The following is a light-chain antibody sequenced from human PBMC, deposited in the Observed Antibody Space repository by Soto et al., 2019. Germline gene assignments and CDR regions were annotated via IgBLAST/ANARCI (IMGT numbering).Light chain of an antibody. CDR1: SSDVGGYNY. CDR2: EGS. J-gene: IGLJ2*01. Sequence: QSVLTQPPSASGSPGQSVTISCTGTSSDVGGYNYVSWYQQHPGKAPKLMIYEGSKRPSGVSNRFSGSKSGNTASLTISGLQAEDEADYYCCSYAGSRGLVFGGGTKVTVL. V-gene: IGLV2-23*01. CDR3: CSYAGSRGLV.